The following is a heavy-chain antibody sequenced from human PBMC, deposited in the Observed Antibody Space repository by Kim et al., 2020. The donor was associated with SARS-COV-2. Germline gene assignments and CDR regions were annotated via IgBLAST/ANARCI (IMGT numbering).Heavy chain of an antibody. D-gene: IGHD2-8*02. J-gene: IGHJ5*02. CDR2: ISGRADNT. Sequence: GGSLRLSCAASEFTFSNYVMSWVRQAPGKGLEWVSSISGRADNTYYADSVKGRFTISRDNSKNSLFLQIDSLRADDTAVYYCAPSGTAAFDPWGQGTL. CDR1: EFTFSNYV. V-gene: IGHV3-23*01. CDR3: APSGTAAFDP.